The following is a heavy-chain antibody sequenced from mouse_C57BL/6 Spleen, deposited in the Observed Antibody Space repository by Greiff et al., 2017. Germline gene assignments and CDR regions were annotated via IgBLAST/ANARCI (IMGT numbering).Heavy chain of an antibody. V-gene: IGHV1-55*01. CDR1: GYTFTSYW. D-gene: IGHD1-1*02. CDR2: IYPGSGST. CDR3: ARGAYGGLFDY. Sequence: QVQLQQPGAELVKPGASVKMSCKASGYTFTSYWLTWVKQRPGQGLEWIGDIYPGSGSTNYNEKFKGKATLTVATSSSTAYMQLSSLTSEDYAVYYCARGAYGGLFDYWGQGTTLTVSS. J-gene: IGHJ2*01.